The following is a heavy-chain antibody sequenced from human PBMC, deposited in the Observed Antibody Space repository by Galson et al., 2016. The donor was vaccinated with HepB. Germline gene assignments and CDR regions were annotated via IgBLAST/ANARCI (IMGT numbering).Heavy chain of an antibody. CDR3: ARMFPLYSSGWYVRGDGWFDS. CDR2: ISGDGRTI. D-gene: IGHD6-19*01. CDR1: GFTFSRYE. J-gene: IGHJ5*01. Sequence: SLRLSCAASGFTFSRYEMNWVRQAPGKGLEWVSYISGDGRTINYADSVKGRFTISRGNAKNSLYLHMNSLTGEDTAVYYCARMFPLYSSGWYVRGDGWFDSWGQGTPVTVSS. V-gene: IGHV3-48*03.